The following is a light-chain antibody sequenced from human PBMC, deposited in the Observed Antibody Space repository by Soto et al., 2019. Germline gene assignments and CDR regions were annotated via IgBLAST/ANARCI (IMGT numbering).Light chain of an antibody. V-gene: IGKV1-39*01. CDR1: QSIINY. J-gene: IGKJ5*01. Sequence: VQLTPSPSSLSASVGDRVTIACRASQSIINYLNWYQQRPGKAPKLLIYAASSLQSGVPSRFSGSGSGTDFTLTISSLQPEDFVTYYCQQNYSSPLTFGQGTRLEIK. CDR2: AAS. CDR3: QQNYSSPLT.